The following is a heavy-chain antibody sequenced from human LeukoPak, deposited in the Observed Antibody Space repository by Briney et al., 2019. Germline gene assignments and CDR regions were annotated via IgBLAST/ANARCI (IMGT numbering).Heavy chain of an antibody. CDR2: ISGYNGNT. V-gene: IGHV1-18*01. D-gene: IGHD6-19*01. CDR1: GYTFSSYG. J-gene: IGHJ4*02. CDR3: AGDSSTGASGWYGVFDY. Sequence: ASVKVSCKASGYTFSSYGISWVRLAPGQGLEWMGWISGYNGNTNYAQKLQGRVTMTTDTSTSTAYMELRSLRSDDTAVYYCAGDSSTGASGWYGVFDYWGQGTLVTVSS.